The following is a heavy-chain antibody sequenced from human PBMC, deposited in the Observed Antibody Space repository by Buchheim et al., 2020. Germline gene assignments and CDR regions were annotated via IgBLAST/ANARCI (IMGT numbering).Heavy chain of an antibody. Sequence: EVQLVESGGGLVQPGGSLRLSCAASGFTFSSYWMSWVRQAPGKGLEWVANIKQDGSEKYYVDSVKGRFTISRDNAKNSRYLQMNSLRAEDTAVYYCAKVGNGDYVKDWFDPWGQGTL. CDR2: IKQDGSEK. D-gene: IGHD4-17*01. V-gene: IGHV3-7*01. J-gene: IGHJ5*02. CDR3: AKVGNGDYVKDWFDP. CDR1: GFTFSSYW.